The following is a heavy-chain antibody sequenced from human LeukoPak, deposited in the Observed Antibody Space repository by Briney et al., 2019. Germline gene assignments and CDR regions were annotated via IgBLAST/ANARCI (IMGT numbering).Heavy chain of an antibody. CDR3: ARDKLLLFDY. CDR2: ISYDGSNK. D-gene: IGHD2-15*01. J-gene: IGHJ4*02. CDR1: GFTFSSYA. Sequence: PGRSLRLSCAASGFTFSSYAMHWVRQAPGKGLEWVAVISYDGSNKYYADSVKGRFTISRDNSKNTLYLQMNSLRAEDTAVYYCARDKLLLFDYWGQGTLVTVSS. V-gene: IGHV3-30*01.